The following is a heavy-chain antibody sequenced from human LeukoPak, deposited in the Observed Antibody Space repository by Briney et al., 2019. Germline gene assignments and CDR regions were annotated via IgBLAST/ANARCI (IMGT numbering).Heavy chain of an antibody. D-gene: IGHD2-2*01. V-gene: IGHV4-39*01. CDR2: IYSSGST. Sequence: PSETLSLTCTVSGGSISSSYYYWGWIRQPPGKGLEWIGSIYSSGSTYYNPSLKSRVTISVDTSKNQFSLKLTSVTAADTAVYYCARLVVPRYFDYWGQGTLVTVSS. CDR3: ARLVVPRYFDY. CDR1: GGSISSSYYY. J-gene: IGHJ4*02.